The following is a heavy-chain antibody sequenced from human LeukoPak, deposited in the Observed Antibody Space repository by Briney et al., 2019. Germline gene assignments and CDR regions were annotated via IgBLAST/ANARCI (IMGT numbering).Heavy chain of an antibody. CDR1: GFTFSSYA. D-gene: IGHD4-17*01. CDR3: ARAPGRYYGDFDY. Sequence: GGSLRLSCAASGFTFSSYAMHWVRQAPGKGLEYVSAISGNGDSTYYANSVKGRFTISRDNSKNTLYLQMGSLRSDDTAVYYCARAPGRYYGDFDYWGQGTLVTVSS. V-gene: IGHV3-64*01. J-gene: IGHJ4*02. CDR2: ISGNGDST.